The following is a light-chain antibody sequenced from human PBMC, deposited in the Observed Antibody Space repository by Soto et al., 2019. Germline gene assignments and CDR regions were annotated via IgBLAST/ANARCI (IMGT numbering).Light chain of an antibody. CDR2: WAS. J-gene: IGKJ1*01. Sequence: DIVMTQSPDSLAVSLGEGATINCKSSQSVLYSSNNKNYLAWYQRKPGQPPKLLIYWASTRESGVPDRFSGSGSGKDFTLTIRSLQAEDVAVYYCQQYYSTPWTFGQGTKVEIK. V-gene: IGKV4-1*01. CDR3: QQYYSTPWT. CDR1: QSVLYSSNNKNY.